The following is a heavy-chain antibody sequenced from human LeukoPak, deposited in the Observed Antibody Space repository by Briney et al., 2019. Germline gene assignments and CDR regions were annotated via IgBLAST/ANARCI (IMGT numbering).Heavy chain of an antibody. CDR3: ARLGAMVRGVINYYYYGMDV. CDR1: GFTFDDYG. J-gene: IGHJ6*02. Sequence: GGSLGLSCAASGFTFDDYGMSWVRQAPGKGLEWVSGINWNGGSTGYADSVKGRFTISRDNAKNSLYLQMNSLRAEDTALYHCARLGAMVRGVINYYYYGMDVWGQGTTVTVSS. CDR2: INWNGGST. D-gene: IGHD3-10*01. V-gene: IGHV3-20*01.